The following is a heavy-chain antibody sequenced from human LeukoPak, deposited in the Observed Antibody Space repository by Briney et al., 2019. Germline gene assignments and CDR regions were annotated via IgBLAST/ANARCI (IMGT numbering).Heavy chain of an antibody. CDR2: IYYSGST. CDR3: AGGDNVPLFDY. Sequence: PSETLSLTCTVSGGSISSGGYYWSWIRQHPGKGLEWIGSIYYSGSTNYNPSLQGRVTISLDTSRNQFSLKLSSVTAADTAVYYCAGGDNVPLFDYWGQGTLVTVSS. CDR1: GGSISSGGYY. J-gene: IGHJ4*02. V-gene: IGHV4-31*03. D-gene: IGHD1-14*01.